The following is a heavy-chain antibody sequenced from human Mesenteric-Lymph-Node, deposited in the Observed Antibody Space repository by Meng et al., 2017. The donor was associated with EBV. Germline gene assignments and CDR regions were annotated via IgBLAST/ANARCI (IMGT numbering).Heavy chain of an antibody. J-gene: IGHJ4*02. CDR3: ASGRGSSWYEPFDY. Sequence: KSVPEVKMPGSSVRVSCQVSGYTFTSYHIHWVRQAPGQGFQWMGLINPNGGTTSYVEKFQGRITMTRDTSTSTVYMELSRLRSDDTAVYYCASGRGSSWYEPFDYWGQGTLVTVSS. CDR1: GYTFTSYH. D-gene: IGHD2-2*01. CDR2: INPNGGTT. V-gene: IGHV1-46*01.